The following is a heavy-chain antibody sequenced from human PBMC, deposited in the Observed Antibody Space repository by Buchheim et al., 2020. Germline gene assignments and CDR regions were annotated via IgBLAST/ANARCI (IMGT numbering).Heavy chain of an antibody. CDR2: IYCSGST. D-gene: IGHD6-13*01. Sequence: QLQLQESGPGLVKPSETLSLTCTVSGGSISSSSYYWGWIRQPPGKGLEWIGSIYCSGSTYYNPSLKSRVTISVDTSKNQFSLKLSSVTAADTAVYYCARGDSSSWYWDFDYWGQGTL. V-gene: IGHV4-39*01. J-gene: IGHJ4*02. CDR3: ARGDSSSWYWDFDY. CDR1: GGSISSSSYY.